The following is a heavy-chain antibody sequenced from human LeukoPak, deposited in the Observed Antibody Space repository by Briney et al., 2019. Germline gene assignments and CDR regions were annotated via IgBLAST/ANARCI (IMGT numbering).Heavy chain of an antibody. V-gene: IGHV3-33*01. CDR1: GFTFSSYG. Sequence: AGGSLRLSCAASGFTFSSYGMHWVRQAPGKGLEWVAVIWYDGSNKYYADSVKGRFTISRDTSKNTVYLQMNSLRVEDTAVYYCARESRNTVTYFFDYWGQGTLVTVSS. J-gene: IGHJ4*02. CDR3: ARESRNTVTYFFDY. CDR2: IWYDGSNK. D-gene: IGHD4-17*01.